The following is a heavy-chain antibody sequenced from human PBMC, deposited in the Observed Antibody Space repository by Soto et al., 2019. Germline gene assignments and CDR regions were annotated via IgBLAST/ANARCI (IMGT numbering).Heavy chain of an antibody. CDR2: IYEAGTT. CDR1: GASIISTGFH. CDR3: ARRGSGHTFDY. J-gene: IGHJ4*02. Sequence: PSETLSLTCAVSGASIISTGFHWVWIRQPPGQGLEWIGSIYEAGTTFYNSSLQSRVTISADTSKNHFSLQLDSVTAADTAVYYCARRGSGHTFDYWGQGTLVTVSS. V-gene: IGHV4-39*02. D-gene: IGHD3-10*01.